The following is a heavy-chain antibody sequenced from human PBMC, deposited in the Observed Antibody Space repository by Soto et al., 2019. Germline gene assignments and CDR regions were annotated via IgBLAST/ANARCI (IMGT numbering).Heavy chain of an antibody. CDR1: GFTFDDYA. D-gene: IGHD6-13*01. Sequence: EVQLVESGGGLVQPGRSLRLSCAASGFTFDDYAMHWVRQAPGKGLEWVSGISWNSGSIGYADSVKGRFTISRDNAKNSLYLQMNSLRAEDTALYYCAKDITSSWLDAFDIWGQGTMVTVSS. CDR2: ISWNSGSI. V-gene: IGHV3-9*01. CDR3: AKDITSSWLDAFDI. J-gene: IGHJ3*02.